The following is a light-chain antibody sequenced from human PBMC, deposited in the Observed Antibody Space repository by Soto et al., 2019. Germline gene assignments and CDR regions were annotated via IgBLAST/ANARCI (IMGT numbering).Light chain of an antibody. V-gene: IGKV3-20*01. CDR1: QSVSSRF. CDR3: QQYESSRT. Sequence: EIVLTQSPGTLSLSPGERATLSCRASQSVSSRFLAWYQQKPGQAPKVLIYGASTRATGIPDRFSGSGSGTDFTLTISILEPEYFAVYYCQQYESSRTFGQGTKVEMK. J-gene: IGKJ1*01. CDR2: GAS.